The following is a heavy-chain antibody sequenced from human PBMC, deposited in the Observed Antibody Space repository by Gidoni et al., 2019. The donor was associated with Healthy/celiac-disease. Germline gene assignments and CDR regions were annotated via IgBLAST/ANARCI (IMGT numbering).Heavy chain of an antibody. J-gene: IGHJ6*02. V-gene: IGHV4-34*01. CDR2: INHSGST. CDR3: ASTQSRYCSSTSCPPAMDV. D-gene: IGHD2-2*01. Sequence: QVQLQQWGAGLLKPSETLSLTCAVYGGSFSGYYWSWIRQPPGKGLEWIGEINHSGSTNYNPSLKSRVTISVDTSKNQFSLKLSSVTAADTAVYYCASTQSRYCSSTSCPPAMDVWGQGTTVTVS. CDR1: GGSFSGYY.